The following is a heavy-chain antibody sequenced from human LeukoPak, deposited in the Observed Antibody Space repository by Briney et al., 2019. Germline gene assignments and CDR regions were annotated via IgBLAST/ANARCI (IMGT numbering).Heavy chain of an antibody. CDR2: IYTSGST. Sequence: SETLSLTCTVTGGSISSYYWSWIRQPPGKGLEWIGYIYTSGSTYYNPSLKSRVTISVDRSKNQFSLKLSSVTAADTAVYYCARGNYYDSSGYSDWGQGTLVTVSS. V-gene: IGHV4-4*09. CDR1: GGSISSYY. CDR3: ARGNYYDSSGYSD. J-gene: IGHJ4*02. D-gene: IGHD3-22*01.